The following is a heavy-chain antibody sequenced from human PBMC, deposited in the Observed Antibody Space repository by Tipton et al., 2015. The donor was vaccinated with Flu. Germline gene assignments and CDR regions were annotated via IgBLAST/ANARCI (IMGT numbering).Heavy chain of an antibody. D-gene: IGHD3-10*01. Sequence: TLSLTCNVSGDSISTGSLYWNWIRQPAGKALEWIGRIYTTGSTTYNPSLKSRVTISVDTTKNLFSLNLSSVTATDTAVYYCARGSGSGTFMIFDLWGQGTLVTVSS. CDR2: IYTTGST. CDR3: ARGSGSGTFMIFDL. V-gene: IGHV4-61*02. CDR1: GDSISTGSLY. J-gene: IGHJ4*02.